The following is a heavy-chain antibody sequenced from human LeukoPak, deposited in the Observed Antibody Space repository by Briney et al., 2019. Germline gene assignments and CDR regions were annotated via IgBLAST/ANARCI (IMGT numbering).Heavy chain of an antibody. CDR2: ISSSDGTT. CDR1: GFTFSSYG. Sequence: PGGSLRLSCAASGFTFSSYGMSWVRQAPGKGLEWVSSISSSDGTTYLADSVKGRFTISRDNSKNTLYLQMNSLRAEDTAVYFCAKAQYNSLYYFYYWGQGTLVPVFS. D-gene: IGHD6-6*01. V-gene: IGHV3-23*01. J-gene: IGHJ4*02. CDR3: AKAQYNSLYYFYY.